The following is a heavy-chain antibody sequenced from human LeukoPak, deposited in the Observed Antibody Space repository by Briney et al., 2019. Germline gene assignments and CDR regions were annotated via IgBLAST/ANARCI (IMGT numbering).Heavy chain of an antibody. CDR2: IIPIFGTA. D-gene: IGHD5-18*01. CDR1: GGTFSSYA. V-gene: IGHV1-69*05. J-gene: IGHJ4*02. Sequence: AVNVSCKASGGTFSSYAISWVRQAPGQGLEWMGGIIPIFGTANYAQKFQGRVTITTDESTSTAYMELSSLRSEDTAVYYCARDTRRGYSYGPFDYWGQGTLVTVSS. CDR3: ARDTRRGYSYGPFDY.